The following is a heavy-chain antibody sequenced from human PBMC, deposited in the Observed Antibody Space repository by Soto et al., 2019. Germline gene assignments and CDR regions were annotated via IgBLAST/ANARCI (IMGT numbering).Heavy chain of an antibody. V-gene: IGHV1-24*01. CDR2: YDPEDGER. CDR3: ATPNLNYAMDV. CDR1: GYTLSVLS. J-gene: IGHJ6*02. D-gene: IGHD1-1*01. Sequence: GASVKVSCKVSGYTLSVLSMHWVRQAPGKGLEWMGGYDPEDGERMYAQKFQGRVTMIEDTSTDTAYMELNSLRSEDTAVYFCATPNLNYAMDVWGQGTTVTVSS.